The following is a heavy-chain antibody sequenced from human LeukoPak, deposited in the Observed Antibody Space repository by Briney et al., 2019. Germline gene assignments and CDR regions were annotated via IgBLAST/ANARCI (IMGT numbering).Heavy chain of an antibody. CDR1: GGSVSSPSYY. CDR2: FYYSGST. CDR3: ARQEGIAAARGYMDV. V-gene: IGHV4-61*01. J-gene: IGHJ6*03. D-gene: IGHD6-13*01. Sequence: SETLSLTCTVSGGSVSSPSYYWAWVRQPPGKGLEWIGYFYYSGSTNYNPSLKSRVTISVDTSKNQFSLKLSSVTAADTAVYYCARQEGIAAARGYMDVWGKGTTVTVSS.